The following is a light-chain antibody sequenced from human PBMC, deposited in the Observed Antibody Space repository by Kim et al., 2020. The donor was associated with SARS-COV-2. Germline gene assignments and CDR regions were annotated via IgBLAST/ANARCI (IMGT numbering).Light chain of an antibody. CDR2: DVS. Sequence: ITISCTGTSSDVGGYNYVSWYQQHPGKAPKLMIYDVSNRPSGVSNRFSGSKSGYTASLTISGLQAEDEADYYCSSYTSTSTTLGYVFGTGTKVTVL. J-gene: IGLJ1*01. CDR3: SSYTSTSTTLGYV. CDR1: SSDVGGYNY. V-gene: IGLV2-14*03.